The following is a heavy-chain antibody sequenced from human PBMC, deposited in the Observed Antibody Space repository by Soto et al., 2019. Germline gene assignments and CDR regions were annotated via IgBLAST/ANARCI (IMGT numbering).Heavy chain of an antibody. CDR2: INPYSGGA. J-gene: IGHJ6*02. V-gene: IGHV1-2*02. CDR3: ARGPDRGAIYYYYGMDV. D-gene: IGHD3-10*01. Sequence: ASVKVSCKASGYTFTDYFIHWLRQSPGQGLEWIGWINPYSGGADLSQKFQGRVTMTRDTSISTAYMEVSSLRSDDTAVYYCARGPDRGAIYYYYGMDVWGQGTTVTVS. CDR1: GYTFTDYF.